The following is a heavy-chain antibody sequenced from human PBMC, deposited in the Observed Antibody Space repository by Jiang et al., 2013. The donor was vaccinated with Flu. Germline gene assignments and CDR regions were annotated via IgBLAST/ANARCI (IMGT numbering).Heavy chain of an antibody. CDR3: AKDRGHDILTGRFEY. CDR2: ISWNSGNM. Sequence: VQLLESGGTLVQPGRSLRLSCVASGFTFENYAIHWVRQAPGKGLEWVSGISWNSGNMGYAASVAGRFTISRDNARNSLYLEMSNVRPDDTALYFCAKDRGHDILTGRFEYWGQGTLVTVSS. V-gene: IGHV3-9*01. J-gene: IGHJ4*02. CDR1: GFTFENYA. D-gene: IGHD3-9*01.